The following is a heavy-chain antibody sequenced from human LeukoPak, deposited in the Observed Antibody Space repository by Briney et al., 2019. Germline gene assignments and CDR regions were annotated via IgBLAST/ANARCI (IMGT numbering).Heavy chain of an antibody. CDR3: ARGYFEEFGGVIGPIDY. Sequence: SHTLSLTCTVSGGSISSGSYYWSWIRQPAGKGLEWIGRIYTSGSTNYNPSLKSRVTISVDTSKNQFSLKLSSVTAADTAVYYCARGYFEEFGGVIGPIDYWGQGTLVTVSS. CDR2: IYTSGST. CDR1: GGSISSGSYY. J-gene: IGHJ4*02. D-gene: IGHD3-16*02. V-gene: IGHV4-61*02.